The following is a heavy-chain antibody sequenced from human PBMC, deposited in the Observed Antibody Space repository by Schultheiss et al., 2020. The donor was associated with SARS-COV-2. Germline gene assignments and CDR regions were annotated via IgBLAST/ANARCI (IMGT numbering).Heavy chain of an antibody. CDR3: AKSYYYGSGSYYNSIDY. D-gene: IGHD3-10*01. Sequence: GGSLRLSCAASGFSFSSYGMHWVRQAPGKGLEWVAVIWYDGSSKYYADSVKGRFTISRDNSKNTLYLQMNSLRAEDTAVYYCAKSYYYGSGSYYNSIDYWGQGTLVTVSS. V-gene: IGHV3-30*02. CDR1: GFSFSSYG. J-gene: IGHJ4*02. CDR2: IWYDGSSK.